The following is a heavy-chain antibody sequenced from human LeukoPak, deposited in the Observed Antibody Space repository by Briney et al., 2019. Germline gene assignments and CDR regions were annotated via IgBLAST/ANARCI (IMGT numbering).Heavy chain of an antibody. D-gene: IGHD3-10*01. Sequence: GGSLRLSCAASGFSFSYYGMHWVRQAPGKGLEWVSFISFDGSITYNADSVKGRLTISRDNSKNTVYLQMNRLRAEDTAVYYCSKDLTSDFGGDLDPWGQGTLVTVSS. CDR2: ISFDGSIT. V-gene: IGHV3-30*18. CDR1: GFSFSYYG. CDR3: SKDLTSDFGGDLDP. J-gene: IGHJ5*02.